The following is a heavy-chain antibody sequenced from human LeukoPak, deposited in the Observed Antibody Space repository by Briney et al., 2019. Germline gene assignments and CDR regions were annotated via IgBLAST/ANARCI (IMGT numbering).Heavy chain of an antibody. CDR3: ARRGGYCSSTSCYAADALDI. D-gene: IGHD2-2*01. Sequence: GESLKISCKGSGYSFTSYWIGWVRQMPGKGLEWMGIIYPGDSDTRYSPSFQGQVTISADKSISTAYLQWSSLKASDTAMYYCARRGGYCSSTSCYAADALDIWGQGTMVTVSS. J-gene: IGHJ3*02. V-gene: IGHV5-51*01. CDR1: GYSFTSYW. CDR2: IYPGDSDT.